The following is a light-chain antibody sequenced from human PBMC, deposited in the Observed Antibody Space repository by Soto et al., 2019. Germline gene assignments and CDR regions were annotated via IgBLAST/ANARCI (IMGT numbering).Light chain of an antibody. V-gene: IGLV2-14*01. Sequence: QSVLTQPASVSGSPGQSITISCTGTSSDVCGYYYVSWYQHHPGKAPKLMIYQVSNRPSGVSNRFSGSKSGNTASLTISGLQAEDEADYYCSSYTSSNTFYVFGTGTKVTVL. CDR3: SSYTSSNTFYV. CDR2: QVS. CDR1: SSDVCGYYY. J-gene: IGLJ1*01.